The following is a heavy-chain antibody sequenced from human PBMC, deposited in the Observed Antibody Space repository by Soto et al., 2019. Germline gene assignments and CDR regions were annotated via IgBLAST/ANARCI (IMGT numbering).Heavy chain of an antibody. D-gene: IGHD5-12*01. J-gene: IGHJ4*02. Sequence: SETLSLTCTVSGGSVSSGDYFWSWIRQPPGKGLEWIGYIYDSGSSYYNPSLKSRVTMSVDTSKNQFSLKLRSVTAADTAMYYCAREKGYISGPKNIDSWGQGTLVTVS. V-gene: IGHV4-30-4*01. CDR3: AREKGYISGPKNIDS. CDR2: IYDSGSS. CDR1: GGSVSSGDYF.